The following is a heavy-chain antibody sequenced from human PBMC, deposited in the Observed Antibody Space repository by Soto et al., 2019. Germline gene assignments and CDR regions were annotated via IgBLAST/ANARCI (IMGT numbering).Heavy chain of an antibody. Sequence: SETLSLTCTVSGGSISSGDYYWSWIRQPPGKGLEWIGYIYYSGSTYYNPSLKSRVTISVDTSKNQFSLKLSSVTAADTAVYYCARGMTDGRKNFDYWGQGTLVTVSS. CDR1: GGSISSGDYY. CDR2: IYYSGST. CDR3: ARGMTDGRKNFDY. J-gene: IGHJ4*02. V-gene: IGHV4-30-4*01. D-gene: IGHD2-21*02.